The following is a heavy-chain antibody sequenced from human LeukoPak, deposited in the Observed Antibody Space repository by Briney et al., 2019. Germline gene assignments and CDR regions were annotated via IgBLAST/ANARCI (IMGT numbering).Heavy chain of an antibody. V-gene: IGHV1-69*13. D-gene: IGHD3-10*01. CDR3: ARMGGSGTLDY. Sequence: ASVKVSCKASEGTFSSYAISWVRQAPGQGLEWMGGIIPIFGTANYAQKFQGRVTITPDESTSTAYMELSSLRSEDTAVYYCARMGGSGTLDYWGQGTLVTVSS. CDR1: EGTFSSYA. CDR2: IIPIFGTA. J-gene: IGHJ4*02.